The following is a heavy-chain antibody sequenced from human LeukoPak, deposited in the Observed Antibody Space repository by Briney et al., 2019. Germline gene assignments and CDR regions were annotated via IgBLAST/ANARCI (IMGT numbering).Heavy chain of an antibody. J-gene: IGHJ6*03. V-gene: IGHV1-8*03. Sequence: ASVKVSCKASGYTFTSYDINWVRQATGQGLEWMGWMNPNSGNTGYAQKFQGRVTITRNTSIGTAYMELSSLRSEDTAVYYCARGRAYDPFEPYYYYYYMDVWGKGTTVTVSS. CDR2: MNPNSGNT. D-gene: IGHD3-3*01. CDR3: ARGRAYDPFEPYYYYYYMDV. CDR1: GYTFTSYD.